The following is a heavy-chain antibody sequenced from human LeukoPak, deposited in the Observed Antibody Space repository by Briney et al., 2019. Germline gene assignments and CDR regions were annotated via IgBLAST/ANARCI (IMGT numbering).Heavy chain of an antibody. J-gene: IGHJ6*03. Sequence: SETLSLTCTVSGGSISSYYWSWIRQPPGKGLEWIGYIYYSGSTNYNPSLKSRVTISVDTSKNQFSLKLSSVTAADTAVYYCARVRHDGWPYYYYYMDVWGKGTTVTISS. CDR3: ARVRHDGWPYYYYYMDV. V-gene: IGHV4-59*01. CDR2: IYYSGST. CDR1: GGSISSYY. D-gene: IGHD5-24*01.